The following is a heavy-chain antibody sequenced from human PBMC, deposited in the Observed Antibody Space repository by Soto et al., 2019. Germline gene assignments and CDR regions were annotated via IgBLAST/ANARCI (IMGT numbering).Heavy chain of an antibody. CDR3: ARGGATVVNPGTYFQH. CDR2: IYHSGST. Sequence: QLQLQESGSGLVKPSQTLSLTCAVSGGSISSGGYSWSWIRQPPGKGLEWIGYIYHSGSTYYNPSLKSRVTISVDRSKNQFSRQLSSVTAADTAVYYCARGGATVVNPGTYFQHWGQGTLVTVSS. V-gene: IGHV4-30-2*01. CDR1: GGSISSGGYS. J-gene: IGHJ1*01. D-gene: IGHD4-17*01.